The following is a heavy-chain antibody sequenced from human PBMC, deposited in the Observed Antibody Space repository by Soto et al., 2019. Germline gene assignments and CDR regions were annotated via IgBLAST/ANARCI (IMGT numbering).Heavy chain of an antibody. Sequence: ASVKVSCKASGYTFTSYGISWARQAPGQGLEWMGWISAYNGNTNYAQKLQGRVTMTTDTSTSTAYMGLRSLRSDDTAVYYCASIGSEINWFDPWGQGTLVTVSS. CDR3: ASIGSEINWFDP. CDR2: ISAYNGNT. D-gene: IGHD3-10*01. CDR1: GYTFTSYG. J-gene: IGHJ5*02. V-gene: IGHV1-18*01.